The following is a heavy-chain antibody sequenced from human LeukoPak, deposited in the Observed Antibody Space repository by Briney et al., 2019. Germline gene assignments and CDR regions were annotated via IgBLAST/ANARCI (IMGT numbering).Heavy chain of an antibody. CDR2: INHSGGT. J-gene: IGHJ4*02. CDR1: GGSFSGYY. CDR3: ARDTGGYNQYYFDY. Sequence: SETLSLTCAVYGGSFSGYYWSWIRQPPGKGLEWIGEINHSGGTNYNPSLKSRVTISVDTSKNQFSLKLSSVTAADTAVYYCARDTGGYNQYYFDYWGQGTLVTVSS. D-gene: IGHD5-24*01. V-gene: IGHV4-34*01.